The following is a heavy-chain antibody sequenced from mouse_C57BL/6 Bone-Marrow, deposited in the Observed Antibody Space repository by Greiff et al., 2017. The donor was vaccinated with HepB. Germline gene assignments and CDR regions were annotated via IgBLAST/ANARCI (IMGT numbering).Heavy chain of an antibody. CDR1: GFTFSDYG. CDR3: ARGLRRGYFDV. J-gene: IGHJ1*03. Sequence: EVKVVESGGGLVKPGGSLKLSCAASGFTFSDYGMHWVRQAPEKGLEWVAYISSGSSTIYYADTVKGRFTISRDNAKNTLFLQMTSLRSEDTAMYYCARGLRRGYFDVWGTGTTVTVSS. V-gene: IGHV5-17*01. CDR2: ISSGSSTI. D-gene: IGHD1-2*01.